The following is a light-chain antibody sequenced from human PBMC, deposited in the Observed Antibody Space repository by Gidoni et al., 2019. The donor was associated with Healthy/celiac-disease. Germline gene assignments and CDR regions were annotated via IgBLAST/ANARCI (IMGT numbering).Light chain of an antibody. Sequence: QSVLTHPPSASGTPGQRVTISCSGSSSNIGRNTVNWYQQPPGTAPKLLIYSNNQRPSGVPDRFSGSKSGTSASLAISGLQSEDEADYYCAAWDDSLNGYVFGTGTKVTVL. J-gene: IGLJ1*01. CDR1: SSNIGRNT. V-gene: IGLV1-44*01. CDR2: SNN. CDR3: AAWDDSLNGYV.